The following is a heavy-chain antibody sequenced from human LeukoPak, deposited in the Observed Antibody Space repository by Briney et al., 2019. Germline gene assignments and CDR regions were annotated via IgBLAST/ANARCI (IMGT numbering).Heavy chain of an antibody. J-gene: IGHJ5*02. CDR1: GDSVSSNSVT. CDR3: ARRLTQYDCFDP. V-gene: IGHV6-1*01. D-gene: IGHD2-2*01. CDR2: TYYRSTWYK. Sequence: SQTLSLTCAISGDSVSSNSVTWNWIRQSPSRGLEWLGRTYYRSTWYKDYAVSVRGRITVNPDTSKNQFSLHLNSVTPEDTAVYYCARRLTQYDCFDPWGQGILVTVSS.